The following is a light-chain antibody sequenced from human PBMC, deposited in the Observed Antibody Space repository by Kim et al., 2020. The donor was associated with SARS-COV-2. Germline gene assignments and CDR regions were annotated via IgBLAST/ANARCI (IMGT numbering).Light chain of an antibody. Sequence: LGQTERLTCEGYCLRNYYATRYGQRPGQDPVLGLYGKYERRSGIPDRFSGSAAGNTASLTIAGAQAEDEADYYCNSRESSGDHVVFGGGTKLTV. CDR2: GKY. CDR1: CLRNYY. V-gene: IGLV3-19*01. J-gene: IGLJ3*02. CDR3: NSRESSGDHVV.